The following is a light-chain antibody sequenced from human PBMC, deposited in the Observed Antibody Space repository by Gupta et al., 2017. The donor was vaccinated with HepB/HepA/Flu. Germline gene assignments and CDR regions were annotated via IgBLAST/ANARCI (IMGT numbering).Light chain of an antibody. V-gene: IGKV3-11*01. CDR2: DAS. J-gene: IGKJ4*01. CDR3: QQRSNWPLT. CDR1: QSVSSY. Sequence: EIVLRQSPATLSLSTEERATLSCKASQSVSSYLAWYQQKPGQAPRLLIYDASNRATGIPARFSGSGSGTDFTLTISSLEPEDFAVYYCQQRSNWPLTFGGGTKVEIK.